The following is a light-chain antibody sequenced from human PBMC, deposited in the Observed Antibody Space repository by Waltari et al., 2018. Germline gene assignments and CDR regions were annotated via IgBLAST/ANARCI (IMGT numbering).Light chain of an antibody. CDR3: QQYYDIPWT. V-gene: IGKV4-1*01. CDR2: WAS. CDR1: QSGLYSSNSPNY. Sequence: DIVMTQSPDSLAVSLGERVTINCKSSQSGLYSSNSPNYLAWYQQKPGQPPKLLIYWASARGSGVPDRFSGSESGTDFTLTISSLQAEDVAVYYCQQYYDIPWTFGQGTKVEIK. J-gene: IGKJ1*01.